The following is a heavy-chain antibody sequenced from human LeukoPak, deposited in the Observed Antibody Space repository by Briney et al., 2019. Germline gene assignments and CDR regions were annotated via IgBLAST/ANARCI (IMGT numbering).Heavy chain of an antibody. J-gene: IGHJ2*01. CDR2: VHDTEST. V-gene: IGHV4-59*02. CDR1: GSSVSTFY. CDR3: ARGSTDVYWCLDV. D-gene: IGHD1-26*01. Sequence: PSETLSLTCIVSGSSVSTFYWSWLRQSPGRGLEWIGFVHDTESTAYNPSLKSRVTISLITSKNQLSLKLTSVSAAVRAMLYCARGSTDVYWCLDVWGRGTLVTVSS.